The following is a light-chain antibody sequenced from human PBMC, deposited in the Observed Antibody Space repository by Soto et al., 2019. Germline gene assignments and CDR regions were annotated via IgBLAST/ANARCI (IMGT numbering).Light chain of an antibody. Sequence: QSVLTQPASVSGSPGQSITISCTGTSSDVGGYKYVSWYQHHPGKAPKLIIFEVTNRPSGVSNRFSGSKSGNTASLTISGLXAEDEADYYCASYAARSTLGVFGTGTKVTLL. J-gene: IGLJ1*01. CDR3: ASYAARSTLGV. V-gene: IGLV2-14*01. CDR1: SSDVGGYKY. CDR2: EVT.